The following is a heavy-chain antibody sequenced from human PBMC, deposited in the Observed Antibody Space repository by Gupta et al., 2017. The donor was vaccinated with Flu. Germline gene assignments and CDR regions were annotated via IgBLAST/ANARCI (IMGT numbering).Heavy chain of an antibody. Sequence: QVQLVESGGGVVQPGRSLRLSCAASGFTFSSYGMHWVRQAPGKGLEGVAVISYDGSNKYDADSVKGRFTISRDNSKNTLYLQMNSLRAEDTAVYYCAKDHASLTMVRGPLRYWGQGTLVTVSS. V-gene: IGHV3-30*18. CDR3: AKDHASLTMVRGPLRY. J-gene: IGHJ4*02. D-gene: IGHD3-10*01. CDR1: GFTFSSYG. CDR2: ISYDGSNK.